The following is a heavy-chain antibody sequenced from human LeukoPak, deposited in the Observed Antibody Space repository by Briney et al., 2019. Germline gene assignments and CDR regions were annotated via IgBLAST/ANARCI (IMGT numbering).Heavy chain of an antibody. CDR3: ARHIGGGIEDMDV. CDR2: IYVTGT. D-gene: IGHD3-16*02. CDR1: GGSIGTYY. V-gene: IGHV4-59*08. J-gene: IGHJ6*03. Sequence: PSETLSLTCTVSGGSIGTYYWSWVRQSPGTGLEWIGYIYVTGTRYNPYLQSRVTISVDRSRNQFFLKMTSVTAADTAVYYCARHIGGGIEDMDVWGRGTKVTVSS.